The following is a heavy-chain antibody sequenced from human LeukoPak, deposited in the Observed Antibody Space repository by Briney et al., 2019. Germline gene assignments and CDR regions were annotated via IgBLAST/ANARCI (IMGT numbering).Heavy chain of an antibody. CDR1: GLTFTSYW. D-gene: IGHD1-1*01. CDR3: ARSTAGLDY. J-gene: IGHJ4*02. CDR2: IAQDGSEK. V-gene: IGHV3-7*01. Sequence: GGSLRLSCAASGLTFTSYWMSWVRQAPGKGLEWVASIAQDGSEKYYVDSVRGRFTISRDNAKNSLYLQMTSLRAEDTALYYCARSTAGLDYWGQGTLVTVSS.